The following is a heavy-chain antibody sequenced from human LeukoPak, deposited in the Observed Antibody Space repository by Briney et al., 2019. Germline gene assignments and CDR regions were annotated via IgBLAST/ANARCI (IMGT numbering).Heavy chain of an antibody. Sequence: GGSLRLSCAASGFTFSSYGMHWVRRAPGKGLEWVAVISYDGSNKYYADSVKGRFTISRDNSKNTLYLQMNSLRAEDTAVYYCAKDPGRDGYNGFDYWGQGALVTVSS. CDR3: AKDPGRDGYNGFDY. CDR2: ISYDGSNK. J-gene: IGHJ4*02. V-gene: IGHV3-30*18. CDR1: GFTFSSYG. D-gene: IGHD5-24*01.